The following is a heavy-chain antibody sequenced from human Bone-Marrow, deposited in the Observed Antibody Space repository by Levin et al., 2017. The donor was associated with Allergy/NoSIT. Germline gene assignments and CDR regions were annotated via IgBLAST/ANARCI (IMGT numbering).Heavy chain of an antibody. CDR1: GFTFSDYA. D-gene: IGHD2/OR15-2a*01. J-gene: IGHJ4*02. Sequence: QSGGSLRLSCAASGFTFSDYAIHWFRQPPGKGLEWVAVISYDGNNKKYADSVKGRFTISRDNSKNTLYLQMNSLTAEDTAVYYCAKDRFYGPVGPRLPDVWGQGTLVTLSS. CDR3: AKDRFYGPVGPRLPDV. V-gene: IGHV3-30*18. CDR2: ISYDGNNK.